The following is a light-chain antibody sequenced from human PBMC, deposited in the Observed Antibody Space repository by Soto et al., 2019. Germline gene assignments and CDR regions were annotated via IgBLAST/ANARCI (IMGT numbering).Light chain of an antibody. CDR3: QHYNNWPPWT. J-gene: IGKJ1*01. Sequence: EIVMTQSPATLSVSPGERATLSCRASQSVSTNLAWYQQKFGQPPRLLIYGASTRATGIPARFSGSGSGTDFTLTISSLQSEDFAVYYCQHYNNWPPWTFGQGTKVEIK. CDR1: QSVSTN. V-gene: IGKV3-15*01. CDR2: GAS.